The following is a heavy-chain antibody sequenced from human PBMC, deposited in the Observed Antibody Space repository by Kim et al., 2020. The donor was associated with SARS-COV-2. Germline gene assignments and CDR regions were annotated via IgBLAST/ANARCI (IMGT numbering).Heavy chain of an antibody. CDR3: ARDTSEVENLRTGFDY. V-gene: IGHV3-48*03. J-gene: IGHJ4*02. Sequence: GAWRGRFTISRDSAKNTLYLQMNSLRAEDTAVYYCARDTSEVENLRTGFDYWGQGTQVTVSS. D-gene: IGHD3-9*01.